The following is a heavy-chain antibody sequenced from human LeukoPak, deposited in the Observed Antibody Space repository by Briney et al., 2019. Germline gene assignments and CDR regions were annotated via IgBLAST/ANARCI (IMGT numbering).Heavy chain of an antibody. V-gene: IGHV1-18*01. Sequence: ASVKVSWKASGYTFTSYGISWVRQAPGQGLEWMGWISAYNGNTNYAQKLQGRVTMTTDTSTSTAYMELRSLRSDDTAVYYCARIPQRYYDTYFDYWGQGTLVTVSS. J-gene: IGHJ4*02. CDR1: GYTFTSYG. CDR2: ISAYNGNT. D-gene: IGHD3-22*01. CDR3: ARIPQRYYDTYFDY.